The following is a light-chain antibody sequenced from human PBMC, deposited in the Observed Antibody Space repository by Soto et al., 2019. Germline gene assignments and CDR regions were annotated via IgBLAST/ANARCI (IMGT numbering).Light chain of an antibody. V-gene: IGKV3-20*01. CDR1: QSVSSTY. J-gene: IGKJ1*01. CDR3: HHYGRSPGT. CDR2: GAS. Sequence: IVLTQSPGTLSFSPGERATLSCMASQSVSSTYLAWYQQKPGQAPRLLIYGASSRATGIPDRFSGSGSGTDFILTISRLQPEDFAVYYCHHYGRSPGTFGQGTKVDI.